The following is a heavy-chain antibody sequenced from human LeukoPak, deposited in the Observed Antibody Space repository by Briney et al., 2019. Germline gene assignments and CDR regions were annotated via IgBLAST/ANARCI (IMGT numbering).Heavy chain of an antibody. D-gene: IGHD3-10*01. CDR3: ASALWEVRGVIIPPDY. V-gene: IGHV1-69*02. CDR1: GGTFSSYT. Sequence: SVKVSCKASGGTFSSYTISWVRQAPGQGLEWMGRIIPILGIANYAQKFQGRVTITADKSTSTAYMELSSLRSEDTAVYYCASALWEVRGVIIPPDYWGQGTLVTVSS. CDR2: IIPILGIA. J-gene: IGHJ4*02.